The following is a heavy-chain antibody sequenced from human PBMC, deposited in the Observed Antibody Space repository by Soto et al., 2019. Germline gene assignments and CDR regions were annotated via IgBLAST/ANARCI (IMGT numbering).Heavy chain of an antibody. D-gene: IGHD6-6*01. J-gene: IGHJ6*02. CDR1: GGSISSSNW. V-gene: IGHV4-4*02. CDR3: ARVRTAYSSSSIHV. CDR2: IYHSGST. Sequence: SETLSLTCAVSGGSISSSNWWSWVRQPPGKGLEWIGVIYHSGSTNYNPSLKSRVTISVDKSKNQFSLKINSVTAADTAVYYCARVRTAYSSSSIHVWGQGTTATVYS.